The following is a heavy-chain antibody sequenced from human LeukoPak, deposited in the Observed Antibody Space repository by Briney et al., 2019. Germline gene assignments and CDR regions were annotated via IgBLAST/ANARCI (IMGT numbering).Heavy chain of an antibody. CDR1: GGSISSGDYY. Sequence: SQTLSLTCTVSGGSISSGDYYWSWIRQPPGKGLEWIGYIYYSGSTYYNPSLKSRVTISVDTSKNQFSLKLSSVTAADTAVYYCARGLTYYYGSGSLQYYYYYGMDVWGKGTTVTVSS. V-gene: IGHV4-30-4*01. J-gene: IGHJ6*04. D-gene: IGHD3-10*01. CDR2: IYYSGST. CDR3: ARGLTYYYGSGSLQYYYYYGMDV.